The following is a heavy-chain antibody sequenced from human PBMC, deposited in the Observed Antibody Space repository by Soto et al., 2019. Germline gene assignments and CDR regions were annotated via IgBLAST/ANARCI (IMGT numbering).Heavy chain of an antibody. CDR1: GYAFTTYG. CDR2: ISAHNGNT. CDR3: ARATDGDY. Sequence: QVHLVQSGAEVKKPGASVKVSCQGSGYAFTTYGITWVRQAPGQGLEWMGWISAHNGNTNYAQQLRGGVTVARDTSTTTAYIALRSLRFVVTAVYYGARATDGDYWGPGALVTVSP. V-gene: IGHV1-18*01. J-gene: IGHJ4*02. D-gene: IGHD6-6*01.